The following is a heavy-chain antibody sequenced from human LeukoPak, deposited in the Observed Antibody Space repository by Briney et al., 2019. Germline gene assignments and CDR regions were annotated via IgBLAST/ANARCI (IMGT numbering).Heavy chain of an antibody. CDR3: ARDQAGLDY. CDR2: TYYRSKRYN. V-gene: IGHV6-1*01. J-gene: IGHJ4*02. CDR1: GDILCSNSAA. Sequence: SQTLSLTCAFSGDILCSNSAAWNWIRQSPSRGLERLGRTYYRSKRYNDYAESVKSRINIKPDTSKNQFSLQLNSVTPEDTAVYYCARDQAGLDYWGQGTLVTVSS. D-gene: IGHD6-13*01.